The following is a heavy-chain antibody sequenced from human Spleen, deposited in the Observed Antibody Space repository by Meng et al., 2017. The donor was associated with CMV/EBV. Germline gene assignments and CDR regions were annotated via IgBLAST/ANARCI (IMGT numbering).Heavy chain of an antibody. V-gene: IGHV4-38-2*02. CDR1: GYSISSGYY. Sequence: SETLSLTCTVSGYSISSGYYWGWIRQPPGKGLEWVGSMYHSGSTYYNPSLKSRVTISVDTSKNQFSLKLSSVTAADTAMYYCARQPGIWGQGKMVTVSS. CDR2: MYHSGST. J-gene: IGHJ3*02. CDR3: ARQPGI.